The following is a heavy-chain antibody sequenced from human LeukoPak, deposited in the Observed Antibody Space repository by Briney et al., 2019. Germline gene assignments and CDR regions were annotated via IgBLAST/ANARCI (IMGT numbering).Heavy chain of an antibody. CDR3: ARVDEDGFDY. CDR1: GYTFTGYY. CDR2: ISTYNGNT. Sequence: GASVKVSCKASGYTFTGYYMHWVRQAPGQGLEWMGWISTYNGNTNYAQKLQGRVTMTTDTSTSTACMELRSLRSDDTAVYYCARVDEDGFDYWGQGTLVTVSS. J-gene: IGHJ4*02. V-gene: IGHV1-18*04.